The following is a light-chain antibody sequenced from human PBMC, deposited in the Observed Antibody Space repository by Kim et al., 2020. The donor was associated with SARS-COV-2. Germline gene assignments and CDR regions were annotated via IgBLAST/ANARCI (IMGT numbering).Light chain of an antibody. CDR2: GKN. Sequence: VALGQTDRSTWQGDSRRTYYTWWLQKKPEEAPLVVFYGKNNRPSVIPDRFSGSSSGKTASLTSTATRGGEEADYCWNSRDNNDNELFGGGTRLTVL. J-gene: IGLJ2*01. V-gene: IGLV3-19*01. CDR1: SRRTYY. CDR3: NSRDNNDNEL.